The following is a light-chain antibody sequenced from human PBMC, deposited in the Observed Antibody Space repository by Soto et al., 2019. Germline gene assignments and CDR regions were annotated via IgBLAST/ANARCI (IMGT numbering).Light chain of an antibody. Sequence: QSALTQPASVSGSPGQSITISCTGTSSDVGGYNYVSWYQQLPGKAPKLMIYEVSNRPSGVSNRFSGYKSGNTASLTISGLHSEDEAYYYCTSYTSSSTWVFGGGTKLTVL. V-gene: IGLV2-14*01. J-gene: IGLJ3*02. CDR3: TSYTSSSTWV. CDR1: SSDVGGYNY. CDR2: EVS.